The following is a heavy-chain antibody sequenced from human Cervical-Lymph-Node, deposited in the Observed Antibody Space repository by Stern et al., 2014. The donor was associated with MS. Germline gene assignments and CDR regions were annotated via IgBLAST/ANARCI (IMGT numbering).Heavy chain of an antibody. D-gene: IGHD1-26*01. CDR3: ARDRGLVGNTTDDY. V-gene: IGHV1-18*01. Sequence: QVQLVQSGAEVKKPGASVKVSCKASGFTFTNHGISWVRQAPGQGLEWMGWINGYNGNIDFAQKFQGRLIMTTDTSTSTVYMELRSLGFDDTAVYYCARDRGLVGNTTDDYWGQGTLVTVSP. J-gene: IGHJ4*02. CDR2: INGYNGNI. CDR1: GFTFTNHG.